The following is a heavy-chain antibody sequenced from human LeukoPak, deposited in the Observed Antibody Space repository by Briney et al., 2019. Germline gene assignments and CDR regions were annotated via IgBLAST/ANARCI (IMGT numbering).Heavy chain of an antibody. D-gene: IGHD4-17*01. Sequence: GASVKVSRKASGYTFTTYVISWVRQAPGQGLEWMGWITAYNGNTNYAQKLQGTVTMTTDTSTSTAYTGRRSLRSDEPPAYIWARGPGDYVDYWGQGTLVTVSS. CDR2: ITAYNGNT. V-gene: IGHV1-18*01. CDR3: ARGPGDYVDY. J-gene: IGHJ4*02. CDR1: GYTFTTYV.